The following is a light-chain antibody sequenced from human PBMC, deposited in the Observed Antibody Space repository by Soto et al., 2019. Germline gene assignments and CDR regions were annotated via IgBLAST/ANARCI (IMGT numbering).Light chain of an antibody. J-gene: IGLJ1*01. CDR3: SSFTTTYFDV. CDR2: GVT. CDR1: GGDIGAYNY. Sequence: QSALTQPASVSGSLGQSITLSCNGSGGDIGAYNYVSWYQQHPGKAPKLIIYGVTHRPSGVSSRFSASKSAYTASLTISALQAEDEADYNCSSFTTTYFDVFGPGTKLTVL. V-gene: IGLV2-14*01.